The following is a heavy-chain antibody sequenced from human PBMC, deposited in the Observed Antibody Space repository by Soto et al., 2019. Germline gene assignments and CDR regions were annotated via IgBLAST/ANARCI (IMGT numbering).Heavy chain of an antibody. CDR1: GGSIRPVVYW. Sequence: QVQLQESGPGLVNPSQTLSLTCTVSGGSIRPVVYWWVWIRQPPDMGLEWIGHIYDGGRTYNNPSLESRVTMSVDTSKSQLSLTLSSVSAADTAVYYCARGPSGDKVDSWGQGTLVTVSS. J-gene: IGHJ4*02. V-gene: IGHV4-30-4*01. CDR3: ARGPSGDKVDS. CDR2: IYDGGRT. D-gene: IGHD7-27*01.